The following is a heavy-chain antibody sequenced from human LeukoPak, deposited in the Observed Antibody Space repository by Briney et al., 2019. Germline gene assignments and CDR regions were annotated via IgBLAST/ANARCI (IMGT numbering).Heavy chain of an antibody. CDR3: ARVLIGAAGCIDS. CDR2: MSYDGSQ. CDR1: GFTFSNFA. D-gene: IGHD6-13*01. J-gene: IGHJ4*02. Sequence: GGSLRLSCAASGFTFSNFAMHWVRQAPGKGPERVSFMSYDGSQYHADSVKGRFTISRDNSKNTLFLQMNSLRVEDTAVYYCARVLIGAAGCIDSWGQGTLVTVSS. V-gene: IGHV3-30*01.